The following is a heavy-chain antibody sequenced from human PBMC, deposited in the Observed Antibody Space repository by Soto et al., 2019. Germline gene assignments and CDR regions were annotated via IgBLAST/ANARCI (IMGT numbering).Heavy chain of an antibody. V-gene: IGHV4-59*08. CDR1: GGSISSYY. CDR3: ERLTGSRFPIFVF. D-gene: IGHD3-3*01. CDR2: IYYSGST. Sequence: SETLSLTCNVSGGSISSYYWSWIRQPPGKGLEWIGFIYYSGSTDYNPSLKSRASVSIDTSKNQFSLNLTSVTAADTAVYYSERLTGSRFPIFVFWGQGPLVTVSS. J-gene: IGHJ4*02.